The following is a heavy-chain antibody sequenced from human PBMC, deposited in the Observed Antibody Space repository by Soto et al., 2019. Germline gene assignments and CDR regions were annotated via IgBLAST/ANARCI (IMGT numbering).Heavy chain of an antibody. CDR3: ARDSFGFGTLDY. Sequence: QVQLQESGPGLVKPSQTLSLTCTVSGGSISSGDYYWSWIRQPPGKGLEWIGYIYYSGSTYYNPSLLSRVTLSVETSNNQFSLKLSYVTAADTAVYYCARDSFGFGTLDYWGQGTLVTVSS. CDR2: IYYSGST. J-gene: IGHJ4*02. CDR1: GGSISSGDYY. V-gene: IGHV4-30-4*01. D-gene: IGHD5-18*01.